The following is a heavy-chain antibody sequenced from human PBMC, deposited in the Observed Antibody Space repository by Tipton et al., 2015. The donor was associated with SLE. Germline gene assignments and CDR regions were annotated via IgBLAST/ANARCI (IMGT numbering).Heavy chain of an antibody. V-gene: IGHV4-59*01. CDR3: ARNVDTAMVLWFDP. CDR2: IYYSGST. CDR1: GGSISSYY. J-gene: IGHJ5*02. D-gene: IGHD5-18*01. Sequence: TLSLTCTVSGGSISSYYWSWIRQPPGKGLEWIGYIYYSGSTNYNPSLKSRVTISVDTSKNQFSLKLSPVTAADTAVYYCARNVDTAMVLWFDPWGQGTLVTVSS.